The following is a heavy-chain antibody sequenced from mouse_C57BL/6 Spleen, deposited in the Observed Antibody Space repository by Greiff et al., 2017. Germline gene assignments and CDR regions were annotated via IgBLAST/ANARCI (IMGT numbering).Heavy chain of an antibody. CDR1: GFTFSDYY. Sequence: DVKLVESEGGLVQPGSSMKLSCTASGFTFSDYYMAWVRQVPEKGLEWVANINYDGSSTYYLDSLKSRFIISRDNAKNILYLQMSSLKSEDTATYYCARERHYFDYWGQGTTLTVSS. J-gene: IGHJ2*01. V-gene: IGHV5-16*01. CDR3: ARERHYFDY. CDR2: INYDGSST.